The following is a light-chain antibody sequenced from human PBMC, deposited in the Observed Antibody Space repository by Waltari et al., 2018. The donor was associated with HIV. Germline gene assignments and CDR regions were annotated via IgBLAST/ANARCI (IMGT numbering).Light chain of an antibody. CDR2: AAS. CDR3: QQYYSTPL. CDR1: QGISNS. V-gene: IGKV1-NL1*01. J-gene: IGKJ2*01. Sequence: DIQMTQSPSSLSASVGDRVTITCRASQGISNSLAWYQQKPGKSPKLLLYAASRLESGVPSRFSGSGSGTDYTLTISSLQPEDFATYYCQQYYSTPLFGQGTKLEI.